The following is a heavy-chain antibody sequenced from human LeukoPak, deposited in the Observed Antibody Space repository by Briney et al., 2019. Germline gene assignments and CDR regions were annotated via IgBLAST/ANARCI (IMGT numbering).Heavy chain of an antibody. D-gene: IGHD2-8*01. Sequence: GGSLRLSCAVFGFTFSSYSMNWVRQAPGKGLEWVSYISSSSSTIYYADSVKGRFTISRDNAKNSLFLQMNSLRAEDTAVYYCARGNNGGYIDYWGQGALVTVSS. V-gene: IGHV3-48*04. CDR1: GFTFSSYS. J-gene: IGHJ4*02. CDR3: ARGNNGGYIDY. CDR2: ISSSSSTI.